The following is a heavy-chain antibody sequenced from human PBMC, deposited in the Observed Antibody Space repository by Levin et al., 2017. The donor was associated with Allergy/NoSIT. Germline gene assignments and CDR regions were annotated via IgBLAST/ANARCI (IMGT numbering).Heavy chain of an antibody. CDR1: GGTFSSYA. CDR3: ARVGIVVVPAAIPSYYDYEMDG. Sequence: KISCKASGGTFSSYAISWVRQAPGQGLEWMGGIIPIFGTANYAQKFQGRVTITADESTSTAYMELSSLRSEDTAVYYCARVGIVVVPAAIPSYYDYEMDGWGQGTTVTVSS. CDR2: IIPIFGTA. J-gene: IGHJ6*02. V-gene: IGHV1-69*01. D-gene: IGHD2-2*02.